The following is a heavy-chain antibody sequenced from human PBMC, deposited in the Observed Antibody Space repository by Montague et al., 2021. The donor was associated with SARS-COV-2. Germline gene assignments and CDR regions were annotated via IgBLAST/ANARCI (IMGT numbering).Heavy chain of an antibody. V-gene: IGHV3-30-3*01. CDR1: GFTFTSYS. CDR2: ISSDGSYK. Sequence: YLRLSCAASGFTFTSYSMNWVRQAPGKGLEALSVISSDGSYKYYADSVKGRFTISRDNSRNTLYLQMNSLRPEDTAVYYCARVLLRHKGGFDSWGQGTLVTVSS. CDR3: ARVLLRHKGGFDS. D-gene: IGHD2/OR15-2a*01. J-gene: IGHJ4*02.